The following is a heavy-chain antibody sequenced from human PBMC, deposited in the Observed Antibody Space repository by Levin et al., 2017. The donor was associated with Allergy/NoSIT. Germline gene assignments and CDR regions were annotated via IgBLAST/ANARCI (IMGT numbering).Heavy chain of an antibody. CDR3: ARRSHYYGSGPHRPIDY. CDR1: GYTFTSYD. D-gene: IGHD3-10*01. V-gene: IGHV1-8*01. J-gene: IGHJ4*02. CDR2: MNPNSGNT. Sequence: GESLKISCKASGYTFTSYDINWVRQATGQGLEWMGWMNPNSGNTGYAQKFQGRVTMTRNTSISTAYMELSSLRSEDTAVYYCARRSHYYGSGPHRPIDYWGQGTLVTVSS.